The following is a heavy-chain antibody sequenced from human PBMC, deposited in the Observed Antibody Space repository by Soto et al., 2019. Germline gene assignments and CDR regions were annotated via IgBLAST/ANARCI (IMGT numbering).Heavy chain of an antibody. Sequence: QLQLQESGPGLVKPSETLSLTCTVSGGSISSSSYYWGWIRQPPGKGLEWIGSIYYSGSTYYNPSLKSRVTISVDTSKNQFSLKLSSVTAADTAVYYCAPVGHYDSRYPGGDYWGQGTLVTVSS. CDR2: IYYSGST. D-gene: IGHD3-22*01. CDR3: APVGHYDSRYPGGDY. J-gene: IGHJ4*02. CDR1: GGSISSSSYY. V-gene: IGHV4-39*01.